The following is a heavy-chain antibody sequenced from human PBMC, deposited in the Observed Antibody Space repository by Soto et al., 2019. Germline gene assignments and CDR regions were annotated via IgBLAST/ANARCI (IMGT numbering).Heavy chain of an antibody. CDR2: ISGYGGKR. V-gene: IGHV1-18*01. D-gene: IGHD7-27*01. CDR3: ARGWGKYLGVNDF. Sequence: IQLLQSAGAVKRPGASVKVSCKASGYTFNTFGVTWVRQAPGEGLEWMGCISGYGGKRDYSRKLQGRLTLTADPYTSTSYMELRNLTSDDTAVYYCARGWGKYLGVNDFWGQGTLVTVSS. J-gene: IGHJ4*02. CDR1: GYTFNTFG.